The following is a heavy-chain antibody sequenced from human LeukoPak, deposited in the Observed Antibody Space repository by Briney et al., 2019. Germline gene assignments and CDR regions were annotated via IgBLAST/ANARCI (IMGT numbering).Heavy chain of an antibody. CDR1: GYTFTSYY. V-gene: IGHV1-46*01. CDR3: AREDRVGVLSFDY. Sequence: ASVKVSCKASGYTFTSYYMHWLRQAPGQGLEWMGIINPSGGSTSYAQKFQGRVAMTRDTSTSTVYMELSSLRSEDTAVYYCAREDRVGVLSFDYRGQGTLVTVSS. D-gene: IGHD2/OR15-2a*01. J-gene: IGHJ4*02. CDR2: INPSGGST.